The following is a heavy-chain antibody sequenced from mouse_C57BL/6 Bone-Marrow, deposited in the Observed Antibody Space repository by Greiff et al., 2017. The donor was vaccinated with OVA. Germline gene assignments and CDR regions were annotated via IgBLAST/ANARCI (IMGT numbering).Heavy chain of an antibody. J-gene: IGHJ4*01. CDR2: IDPETGGT. V-gene: IGHV1-15*01. D-gene: IGHD2-4*01. Sequence: VKLMESGAELVRPGASVTLSCKASGYTFTDYEMHWVKQTPVHGLEWIGAIDPETGGTAYNQKFKGKAILTADKSSSTAYMELRSLTSEDSAVYYCTNDYDGYYAMDYWGQGTSVTVSS. CDR3: TNDYDGYYAMDY. CDR1: GYTFTDYE.